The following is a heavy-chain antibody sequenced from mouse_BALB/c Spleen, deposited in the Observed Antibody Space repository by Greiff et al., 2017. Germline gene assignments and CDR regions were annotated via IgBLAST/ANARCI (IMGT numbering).Heavy chain of an antibody. CDR2: INPSTGYT. Sequence: QVQLQQSGAELAKPGASVKMSCKASGYTFTSYWMHWVKQRPGQGLEWIGYINPSTGYTEYNQKFKDKATLTADKSSSTAYMQLSSLTSEDSAVYYCARGMVEDYWGQGTTLTVSS. J-gene: IGHJ2*01. D-gene: IGHD2-3*01. CDR1: GYTFTSYW. V-gene: IGHV1-7*01. CDR3: ARGMVEDY.